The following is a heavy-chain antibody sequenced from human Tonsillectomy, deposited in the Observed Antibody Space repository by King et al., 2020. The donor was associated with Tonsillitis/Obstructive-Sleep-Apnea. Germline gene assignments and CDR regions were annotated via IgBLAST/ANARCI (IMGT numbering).Heavy chain of an antibody. CDR2: INSDGSST. CDR3: ARVKSSGYYDFWSGYESGTQYYFEY. Sequence: VQLVESGGGLVQPGGSLRLSCAASGFTFSSYWMHWVRQAPGKGLVWVSRINSDGSSTSYADSVKGRFTIPRDNAKNTLYLQMNSLRAEDTYVYYWARVKSSGYYDFWSGYESGTQYYFEYWGPGTLVTVSS. CDR1: GFTFSSYW. J-gene: IGHJ4*02. V-gene: IGHV3-74*01. D-gene: IGHD3-3*01.